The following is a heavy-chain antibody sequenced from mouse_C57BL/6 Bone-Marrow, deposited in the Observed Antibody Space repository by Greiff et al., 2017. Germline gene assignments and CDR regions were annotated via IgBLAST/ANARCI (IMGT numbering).Heavy chain of an antibody. CDR3: ARWGTSDY. CDR1: GYTFTSSG. Sequence: VQGVESGAELARPGASVKLSCKASGYTFTSSGISWVKQRTGQGLEWIGEIYPRSGNTYYNEKFKGKATLTADKSSSTAYMELRSLTSEDSAVYFCARWGTSDYWGQGTTLTVSS. J-gene: IGHJ2*01. CDR2: IYPRSGNT. D-gene: IGHD3-3*01. V-gene: IGHV1-81*01.